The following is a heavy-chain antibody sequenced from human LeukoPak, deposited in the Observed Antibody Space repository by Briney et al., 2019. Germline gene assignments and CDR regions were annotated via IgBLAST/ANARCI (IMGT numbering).Heavy chain of an antibody. CDR3: ARVTSGDYVGY. Sequence: KSSETLSLTCTVSGGSISSGDYYWSWIRQPPGKGLEWIGYIYYSGSTYYTPSLKSRVTISVDTSKNQFSLKLSSVTAADTAVYYCARVTSGDYVGYWGQGTLVTVSS. CDR1: GGSISSGDYY. CDR2: IYYSGST. J-gene: IGHJ4*02. D-gene: IGHD4-17*01. V-gene: IGHV4-30-4*01.